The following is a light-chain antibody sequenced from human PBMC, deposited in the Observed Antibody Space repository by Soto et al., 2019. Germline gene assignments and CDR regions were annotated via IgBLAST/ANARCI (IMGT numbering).Light chain of an antibody. V-gene: IGKV4-1*01. CDR2: WAS. CDR1: QSVLYSSDNKNY. Sequence: DIVMTQYPDSLAVSLGERATINCKSSQSVLYSSDNKNYLAWYQQKAGQPPKLLIYWASTRESGVPDRFSGSGSGTDFTLTISSLQAEDVAVYYCQQYYTTPYTFGQGTKLEIK. J-gene: IGKJ2*01. CDR3: QQYYTTPYT.